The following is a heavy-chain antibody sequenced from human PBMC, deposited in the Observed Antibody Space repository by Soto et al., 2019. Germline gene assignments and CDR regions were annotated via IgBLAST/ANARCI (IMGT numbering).Heavy chain of an antibody. Sequence: GGSLRLSCAASGFTFSSYGMHWVRQAPGKGLEWVAVIWYDGSNKYYADSVKGRFTISRDNSKNTLYLQMNSVRAEDTAVYYCARVYDYGGKPDYYYYYGMDVWGQGTTVTVSS. J-gene: IGHJ6*02. V-gene: IGHV3-33*01. CDR3: ARVYDYGGKPDYYYYYGMDV. D-gene: IGHD4-17*01. CDR1: GFTFSSYG. CDR2: IWYDGSNK.